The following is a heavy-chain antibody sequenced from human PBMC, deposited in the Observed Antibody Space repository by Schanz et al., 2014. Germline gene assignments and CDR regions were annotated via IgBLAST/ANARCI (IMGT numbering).Heavy chain of an antibody. J-gene: IGHJ6*01. Sequence: QGQLVQSGAEVKKPGASLKVSCKASGFTLTSHFMHWLRQAPGQGLEWMGLINPIDGSTTYVWGCHGRLTMTRDTSTTTVDMDLSTLRSEDTAVYYWAIGDGDSPTDFWGHGTVIAVAP. CDR2: INPIDGST. CDR1: GFTLTSHF. D-gene: IGHD4-17*01. V-gene: IGHV1-46*01. CDR3: AIGDGDSPTDF.